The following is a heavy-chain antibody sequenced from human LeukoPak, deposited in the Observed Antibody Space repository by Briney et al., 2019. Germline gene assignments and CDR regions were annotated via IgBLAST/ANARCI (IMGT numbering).Heavy chain of an antibody. D-gene: IGHD2/OR15-2a*01. CDR1: GFTFTNYW. CDR3: VSFYETY. CDR2: MNSDGTSI. J-gene: IGHJ4*02. Sequence: PGGSLRLSCVVSGFTFTNYWMQWVRQVPGKGLVWVARMNSDGTSIIHADSVKGRFTISKDNAKNTVYLQMNSLRAEDTAVYYCVSFYETYWGRGTLVTVSS. V-gene: IGHV3-74*01.